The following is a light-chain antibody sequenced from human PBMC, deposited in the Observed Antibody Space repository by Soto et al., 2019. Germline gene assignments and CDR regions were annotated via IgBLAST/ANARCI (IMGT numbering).Light chain of an antibody. V-gene: IGKV1-5*01. Sequence: DIQMTQSPSTLSASVGDRVTITCRASQSISTWLAWYQQKPGKVPEVLIYDASSFESGVPSRFSGSGSGTQFTLTISSLQSEDFAVYYCQQYDNWLTFGGGTKVDIK. J-gene: IGKJ4*01. CDR1: QSISTW. CDR3: QQYDNWLT. CDR2: DAS.